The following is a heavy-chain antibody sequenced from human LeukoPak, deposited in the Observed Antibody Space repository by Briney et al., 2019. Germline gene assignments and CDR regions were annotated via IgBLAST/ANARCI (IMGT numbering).Heavy chain of an antibody. Sequence: GGSLRLSCAASGFTFSDYCMSWIRQAPGKGLEWVSYISSSGSTTYYADSVKGRFTISRDNSKNTLYLQMNSLRAEDTAVYYCAKVRFLEWLLCDYWGQGTLVTVSS. CDR3: AKVRFLEWLLCDY. CDR1: GFTFSDYC. V-gene: IGHV3-11*01. D-gene: IGHD3-3*01. CDR2: ISSSGSTT. J-gene: IGHJ4*02.